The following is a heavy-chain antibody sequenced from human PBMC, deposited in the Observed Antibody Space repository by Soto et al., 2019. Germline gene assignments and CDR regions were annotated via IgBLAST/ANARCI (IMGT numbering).Heavy chain of an antibody. D-gene: IGHD3-10*01. CDR2: ISYIGST. V-gene: IGHV4-59*13. J-gene: IGHJ5*02. CDR3: ACVGEVPGWFDP. CDR1: GDSITSYY. Sequence: QVQLQESGPGLVKPSETLSLTCTVSGDSITSYYWSWIRQPPGKGLEWVGYISYIGSTIYNPSLPSRATRSPDTSETPVSLILLSVTVADTAVSSCACVGEVPGWFDPWGRGTLVTVSS.